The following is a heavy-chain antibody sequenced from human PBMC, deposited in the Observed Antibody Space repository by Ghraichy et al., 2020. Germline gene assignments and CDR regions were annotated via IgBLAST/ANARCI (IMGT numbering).Heavy chain of an antibody. CDR2: IWYDGSNK. D-gene: IGHD4-23*01. CDR3: ARDYGGNSVVCDY. Sequence: GGSLRLSCAASGFTFSSYGMHWVRQAPGKGLEWVAVIWYDGSNKYYADSVKGRFTISRDNSKNTLYLQMNSLRAEDTAVYYCARDYGGNSVVCDYWGQGTLVTVSS. J-gene: IGHJ4*02. V-gene: IGHV3-33*01. CDR1: GFTFSSYG.